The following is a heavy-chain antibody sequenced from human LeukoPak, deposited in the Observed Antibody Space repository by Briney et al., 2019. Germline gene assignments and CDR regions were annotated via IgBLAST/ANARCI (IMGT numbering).Heavy chain of an antibody. CDR3: ARAEGYCSSTSCYEPFDY. V-gene: IGHV1-2*06. J-gene: IGHJ4*02. D-gene: IGHD2-2*01. CDR1: GYTFTVYY. CDR2: INPNSGGT. Sequence: ASVKVSCKASGYTFTVYYMHWVRQAPGQGLEWMGRINPNSGGTNYAQTFQGRVTMTRDTSISTAYMELSRLRSDDTAVYYCARAEGYCSSTSCYEPFDYWGQGTLVTVSS.